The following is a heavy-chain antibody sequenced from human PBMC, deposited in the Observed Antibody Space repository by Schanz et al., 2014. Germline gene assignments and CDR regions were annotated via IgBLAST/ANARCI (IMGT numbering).Heavy chain of an antibody. Sequence: QGQLVQSGAEVKKPGASVKVSCKASGYSFTTYGLNWVRQAPGQGPEWMGWISAFDDKTDYAQNFQGRLIMTTDATTTTVYMELRGLRSDEAAVYYCARETTIITGGTCDVWGQGTMVTVSS. CDR1: GYSFTTYG. CDR2: ISAFDDKT. J-gene: IGHJ3*01. D-gene: IGHD3-9*01. CDR3: ARETTIITGGTCDV. V-gene: IGHV1-18*01.